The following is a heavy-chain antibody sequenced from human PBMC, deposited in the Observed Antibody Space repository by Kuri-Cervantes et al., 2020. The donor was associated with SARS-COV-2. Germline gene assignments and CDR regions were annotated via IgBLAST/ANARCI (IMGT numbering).Heavy chain of an antibody. CDR3: AGDGRRITILGVVFITFDY. CDR1: GFTFSSYG. D-gene: IGHD3-3*01. V-gene: IGHV3-33*01. J-gene: IGHJ4*02. CDR2: IWYDGNNK. Sequence: GESLKISCAASGFTFSSYGMHWVRQAPGKGLEWVAVIWYDGNNKYYADSVKGRFTIAKDNTKNTLYLQMNSLRAEDTAVYYCAGDGRRITILGVVFITFDYWGQGTLVTVSS.